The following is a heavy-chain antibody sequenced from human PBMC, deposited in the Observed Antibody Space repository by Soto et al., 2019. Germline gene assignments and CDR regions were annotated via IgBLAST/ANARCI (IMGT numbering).Heavy chain of an antibody. J-gene: IGHJ3*02. V-gene: IGHV3-15*01. CDR3: TMGYYYDSSGYYYYAFDI. CDR2: IKSKTDGGTT. CDR1: GFTFSNAW. Sequence: EVQLVESGGGLVKPGGSLRLSCAASGFTFSNAWMSWVRQAPGKGLEWVGRIKSKTDGGTTDYAAPVKGRFTISTDDSKNTLYLQMNSLKTEDTAVYYCTMGYYYDSSGYYYYAFDIWGQGTMVTVSS. D-gene: IGHD3-22*01.